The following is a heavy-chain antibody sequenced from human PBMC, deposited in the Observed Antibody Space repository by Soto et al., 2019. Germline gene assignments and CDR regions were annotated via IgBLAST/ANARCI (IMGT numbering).Heavy chain of an antibody. D-gene: IGHD4-17*01. CDR3: AKAYAERVTTWV. CDR1: GFTFSSYA. CDR2: ISSSGVTT. V-gene: IGHV3-23*01. J-gene: IGHJ4*02. Sequence: VQLLESGGGLVQPGGSLRLSCTASGFTFSSYAMSWVRQAPGKGLEWVSGISSSGVTTYYAASVEGRFTISRDNSKSTLYLQMSSLRDEDMATYYCAKAYAERVTTWVWGQGSLVTVSS.